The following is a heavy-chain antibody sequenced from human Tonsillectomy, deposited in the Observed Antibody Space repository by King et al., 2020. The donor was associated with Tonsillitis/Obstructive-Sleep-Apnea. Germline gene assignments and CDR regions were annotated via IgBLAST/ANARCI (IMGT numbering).Heavy chain of an antibody. V-gene: IGHV4-34*01. CDR2: INHSGST. CDR1: GGSFSGYN. D-gene: IGHD1-26*01. J-gene: IGHJ4*02. CDR3: AGQNLWEYYFDY. Sequence: VQLQQWGAGLLKPSETLSLTCAVYGGSFSGYNWTWIRQPPGKGLEWIGEINHSGSTTYDPSLKSRVTISLDTSKNQFSLKLSSVTAADTAVYYCAGQNLWEYYFDYWGQGTPVTVSS.